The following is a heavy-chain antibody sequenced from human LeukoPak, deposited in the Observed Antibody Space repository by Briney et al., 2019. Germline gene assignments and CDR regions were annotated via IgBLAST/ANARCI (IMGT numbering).Heavy chain of an antibody. Sequence: SETLSLTCTVSGGSISSSSYYWGWIRQPPGKGLEWIGSIYYSGSTYYNPSLKSRVTISVDTSKNQFSLKLSSVTAADTAVYYCARAVAYYYGSGSYYKYGGYYYYMNVWGKGTTVTISS. V-gene: IGHV4-39*07. J-gene: IGHJ6*03. CDR1: GGSISSSSYY. CDR2: IYYSGST. CDR3: ARAVAYYYGSGSYYKYGGYYYYMNV. D-gene: IGHD3-10*01.